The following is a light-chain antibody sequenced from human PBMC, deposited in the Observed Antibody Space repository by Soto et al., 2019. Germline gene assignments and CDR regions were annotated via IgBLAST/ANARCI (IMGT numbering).Light chain of an antibody. CDR2: AAS. Sequence: DIQMTQSPSSVSASVGDRVTITCRASQDISRWLAWYQQKPGKAPKVLIYAASNLQSGVPSRFSGSGSGTDFTLTITSLQPEDFASHYCHVADSFPRTFGPGTKVDVK. CDR3: HVADSFPRT. CDR1: QDISRW. J-gene: IGKJ3*01. V-gene: IGKV1-12*01.